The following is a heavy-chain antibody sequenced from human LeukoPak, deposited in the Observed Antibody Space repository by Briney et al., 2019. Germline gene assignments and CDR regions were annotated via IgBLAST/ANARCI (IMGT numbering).Heavy chain of an antibody. V-gene: IGHV4-61*01. J-gene: IGHJ4*02. CDR2: IYYNGNT. CDR3: ARHEDTAMVVSPFDS. Sequence: SETLSLTCTVSGGSISSSSYYWSWIRQPPGKGLEWVGCIYYNGNTNYNPSLKSRVIISLDTSKNQFSLKVTSVTAADTAVYYCARHEDTAMVVSPFDSWGRGTLVTVSS. D-gene: IGHD5-18*01. CDR1: GGSISSSSYY.